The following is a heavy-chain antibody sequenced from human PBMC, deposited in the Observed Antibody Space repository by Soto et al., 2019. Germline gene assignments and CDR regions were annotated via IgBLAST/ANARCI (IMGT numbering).Heavy chain of an antibody. V-gene: IGHV4-34*01. J-gene: IGHJ5*02. CDR3: AREGGRAAPSDP. CDR1: GGSFSAYY. Sequence: QVLLQQWGAGLLKPSETLSLTCAVYGGSFSAYYWSWIRQPPGKGLEWIGEINHSGSTNYNPSLKSRVTISVDTSKNQFSLKLSFVTPADTAVYYCAREGGRAAPSDPWGQGTLVTVSS. CDR2: INHSGST. D-gene: IGHD6-13*01.